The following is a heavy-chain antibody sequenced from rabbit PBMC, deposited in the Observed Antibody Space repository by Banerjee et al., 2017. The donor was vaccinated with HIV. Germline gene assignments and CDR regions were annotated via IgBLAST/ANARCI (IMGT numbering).Heavy chain of an antibody. V-gene: IGHV1S45*01. J-gene: IGHJ4*01. Sequence: QEQLVESGGGLVQPEGSLTLTCKASGFSFSDRDVMCWVRQAPGKGLEWIACINAATTKPVYATWAKGRFTISKTSSTTVTLQMTSLTVADTATYFCARELAAASSSYPYYFDLWGPGTLVTVS. CDR1: GFSFSDRDV. CDR3: ARELAAASSSYPYYFDL. CDR2: INAATTKP. D-gene: IGHD8-1*01.